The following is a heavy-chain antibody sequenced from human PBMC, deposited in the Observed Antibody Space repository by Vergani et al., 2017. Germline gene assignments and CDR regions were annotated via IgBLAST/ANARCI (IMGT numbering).Heavy chain of an antibody. J-gene: IGHJ4*02. V-gene: IGHV4-31*03. CDR3: ARDFGYGVDYFDY. CDR2: LHYSGST. Sequence: QVQLQESGPGLVKPSQTLSLPCPVSGDSLSSRGYYWSWLRQHPGKGLEWIGYLHYSGSTYYNPSLKSRVTISVDTSKNQFSLKLNSATAEDTAVYYCARDFGYGVDYFDYWGQGTLVTVSS. D-gene: IGHD2-15*01. CDR1: GDSLSSRGYY.